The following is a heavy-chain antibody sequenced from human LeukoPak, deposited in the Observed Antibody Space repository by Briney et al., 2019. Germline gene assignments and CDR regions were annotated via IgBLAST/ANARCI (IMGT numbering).Heavy chain of an antibody. J-gene: IGHJ6*02. V-gene: IGHV3-21*01. CDR3: ARDDFYYYYGMDV. D-gene: IGHD2-21*02. CDR1: GFTFSSYS. Sequence: GGSLRLSSAASGFTFSSYSMNWVRQAPGKGLEWVSSISSSSSYIYYADSVKGRFTISRDNAKNSLYLQMNSLRAEDTAVYYCARDDFYYYYGMDVWGQGTTVTVSS. CDR2: ISSSSSYI.